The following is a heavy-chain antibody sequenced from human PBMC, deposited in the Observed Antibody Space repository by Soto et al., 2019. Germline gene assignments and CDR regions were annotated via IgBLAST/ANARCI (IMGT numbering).Heavy chain of an antibody. CDR2: IYDTGISGYTPST. CDR3: ARGEDAFFYYGLDV. J-gene: IGHJ6*02. CDR1: GGYITSSC. Sequence: PSVTLSLTCPFSGGYITSSCWSLIRRTPGKGLEWIAYIYDTGISGYTPSTSYNPSLKSRVTMSVDTSKSQFSLKLTSVTAADTAVYYCARGEDAFFYYGLDVWGQGITVTVS. V-gene: IGHV4-59*01.